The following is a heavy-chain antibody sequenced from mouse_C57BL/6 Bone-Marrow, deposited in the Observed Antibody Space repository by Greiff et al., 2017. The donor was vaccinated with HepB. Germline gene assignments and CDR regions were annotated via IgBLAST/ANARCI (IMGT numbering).Heavy chain of an antibody. CDR1: GYTFTTYP. V-gene: IGHV1-47*01. Sequence: VQLVESGAELVKPGASVKMSCKASGYTFTTYPIEWMKQNHGKSLEWIGNFHPYNDDTKYNEKFKGKATLTVEKSSSTVYLELSRLTSDDSAVYYCARGIYYDFNYAMDYWGQGTSVTVSS. D-gene: IGHD2-4*01. J-gene: IGHJ4*01. CDR3: ARGIYYDFNYAMDY. CDR2: FHPYNDDT.